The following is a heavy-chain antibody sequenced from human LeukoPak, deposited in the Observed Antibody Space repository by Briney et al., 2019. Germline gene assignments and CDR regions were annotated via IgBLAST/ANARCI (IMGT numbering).Heavy chain of an antibody. Sequence: SETLSLTCTVSGASISNDAYHWGWIRQPPGKGLEWIGSINYSGGTHYNPSLKSRVTISADKSKNQSSLKLSSVTAAATAVYYCARLWSTDCSAGTCPHQPNYWGQGTLVTVSS. CDR1: GASISNDAYH. CDR2: INYSGGT. CDR3: ARLWSTDCSAGTCPHQPNY. D-gene: IGHD2-15*01. V-gene: IGHV4-39*01. J-gene: IGHJ4*02.